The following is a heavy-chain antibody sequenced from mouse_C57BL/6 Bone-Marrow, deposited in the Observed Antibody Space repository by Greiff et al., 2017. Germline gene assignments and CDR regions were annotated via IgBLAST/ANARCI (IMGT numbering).Heavy chain of an antibody. Sequence: QVQLQQPGAELVRPGSSVKLSCKASGYTFTSYWMHWVKPRPIQGLEWIGNIDPSDSETHYNQKFKDKATLTVDKSSSTAYMQLSSLTSEDSAVYYCARSGSSGFDYWGQGTTLTVSS. CDR2: IDPSDSET. J-gene: IGHJ2*01. D-gene: IGHD3-2*02. CDR1: GYTFTSYW. CDR3: ARSGSSGFDY. V-gene: IGHV1-52*01.